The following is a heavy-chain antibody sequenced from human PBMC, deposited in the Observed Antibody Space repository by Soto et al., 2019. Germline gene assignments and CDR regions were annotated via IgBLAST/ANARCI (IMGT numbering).Heavy chain of an antibody. CDR2: ITYGGSI. Sequence: SESLSFSCAVSGDSVTNDEFFWCWVSQHPDKGLEWLAYITYGGSIYYNPSLRSRLSVSIDKSKSQFSLNVRSVTAADTAVYFCAKMERTQLWLLVQNWGQGLPVTVSS. J-gene: IGHJ1*01. CDR1: GDSVTNDEFF. CDR3: AKMERTQLWLLVQN. D-gene: IGHD5-18*01. V-gene: IGHV4-31*11.